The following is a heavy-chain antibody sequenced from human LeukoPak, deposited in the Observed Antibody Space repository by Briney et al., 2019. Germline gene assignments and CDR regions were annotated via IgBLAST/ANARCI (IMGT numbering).Heavy chain of an antibody. CDR2: ISAYNGNT. J-gene: IGHJ5*02. CDR3: ARHSEDIVVVPAATSWFDP. D-gene: IGHD2-2*01. Sequence: ASVKVSRKASGYTFTSYGISWVRQALGQGLEWMGWISAYNGNTNYAQKLQGRVTMTTDTSTSTAYMELRSLRSDDTAVYYCARHSEDIVVVPAATSWFDPWGQGTLVTVSS. CDR1: GYTFTSYG. V-gene: IGHV1-18*01.